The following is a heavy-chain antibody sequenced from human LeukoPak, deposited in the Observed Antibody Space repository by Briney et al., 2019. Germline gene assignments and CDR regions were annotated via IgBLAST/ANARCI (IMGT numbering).Heavy chain of an antibody. CDR3: VSQSYSGSDNYYFHY. D-gene: IGHD1-26*01. V-gene: IGHV3-23*01. CDR2: ISGSGERT. Sequence: HPGGSLRPSCAASGFTFSNSAMHWVRQAPGKGLEWVSIISGSGERTYYTDSVKGRFTVSRDNSKNTLYLQMKSLRAEDTAVYYCVSQSYSGSDNYYFHYWGQGTLVAVSS. J-gene: IGHJ4*02. CDR1: GFTFSNSA.